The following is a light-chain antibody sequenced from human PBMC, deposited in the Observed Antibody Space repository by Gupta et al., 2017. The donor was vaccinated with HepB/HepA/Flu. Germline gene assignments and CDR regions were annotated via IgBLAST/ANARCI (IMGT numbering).Light chain of an antibody. CDR3: CSYAGSSTVV. Sequence: QSALTQPAPVSGSPGQSITIPCTGTSSDVGSYNLVSWYQQHPGKAPKPMIYEVSKRPSGVSKRFSGSKSGNTASLKISGLQAEDEADYYCCSYAGSSTVVFGGGTKLTVL. CDR1: SSDVGSYNL. J-gene: IGLJ2*01. V-gene: IGLV2-23*02. CDR2: EVS.